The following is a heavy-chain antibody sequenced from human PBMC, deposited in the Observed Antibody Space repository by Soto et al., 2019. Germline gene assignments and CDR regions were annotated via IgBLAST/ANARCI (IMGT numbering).Heavy chain of an antibody. CDR3: ARDLDGSGNYYTDY. J-gene: IGHJ4*02. Sequence: ASVKVSCKASGYTFSRIGISWVRQAPGQGLEWMGWISPYKGNTYYAQRLQGRVTMTTDTSTSTAYMELRSLRSDDTAVYYCARDLDGSGNYYTDYWGQGTLVTVSS. D-gene: IGHD3-10*01. CDR2: ISPYKGNT. CDR1: GYTFSRIG. V-gene: IGHV1-18*01.